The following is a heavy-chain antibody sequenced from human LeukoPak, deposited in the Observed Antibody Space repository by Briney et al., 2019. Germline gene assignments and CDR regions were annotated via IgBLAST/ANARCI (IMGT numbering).Heavy chain of an antibody. Sequence: PSETLSLTCTVSGGSISSYYWSWIRQPPGKGLEWIGYIYYSGSTNYNPSLKSRVTISVDTSKNQFSLKLSSVTAADTAVYYCARANYDSRGYYSYFDYWGQGTLVTVSS. V-gene: IGHV4-59*01. CDR2: IYYSGST. CDR3: ARANYDSRGYYSYFDY. J-gene: IGHJ4*02. CDR1: GGSISSYY. D-gene: IGHD3-22*01.